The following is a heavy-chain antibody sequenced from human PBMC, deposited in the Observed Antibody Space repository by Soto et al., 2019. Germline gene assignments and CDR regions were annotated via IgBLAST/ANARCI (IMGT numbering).Heavy chain of an antibody. D-gene: IGHD4-4*01. V-gene: IGHV1-69*01. J-gene: IGHJ6*02. CDR2: IIPIFGTA. CDR3: ARRPPTVTTFVYGMDV. CDR1: GGTFSSYA. Sequence: QVQLVQSGAEVKKPGSSVKVSCKASGGTFSSYAISWVRQAPGQGLEWMGGIIPIFGTANYAQKFQGRVTITADESTSTAYMEPSSLRSEDTAVYYCARRPPTVTTFVYGMDVWGQGTTVTVSS.